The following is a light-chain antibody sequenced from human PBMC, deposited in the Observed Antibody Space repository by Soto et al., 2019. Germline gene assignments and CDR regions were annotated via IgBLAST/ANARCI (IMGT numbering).Light chain of an antibody. Sequence: DKVMTQSPATLSVSPGETATLSCRASQSVRSNLAWYQQKPGQAPRLLIYAASTRATDIPARFSGSGSGTEFTLTISSLQSEDFAIYFCQQYNNWPVTFGQGTRLE. CDR1: QSVRSN. V-gene: IGKV3-15*01. CDR2: AAS. CDR3: QQYNNWPVT. J-gene: IGKJ5*01.